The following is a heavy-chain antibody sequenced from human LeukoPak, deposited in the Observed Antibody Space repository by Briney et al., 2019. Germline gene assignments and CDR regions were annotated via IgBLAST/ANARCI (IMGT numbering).Heavy chain of an antibody. D-gene: IGHD1-26*01. J-gene: IGHJ3*02. CDR2: IYYSGST. V-gene: IGHV4-59*01. CDR1: SGSITSYY. Sequence: PSETLSLTCSVSSGSITSYYWSWLRQPPGKGLEWIGYIYYSGSTNYNTSVKRRVTMSVDTSKNQFSLKLNSVTAADTAVYYCATLWRLGASTGEAFDIWGQGTMVTVSS. CDR3: ATLWRLGASTGEAFDI.